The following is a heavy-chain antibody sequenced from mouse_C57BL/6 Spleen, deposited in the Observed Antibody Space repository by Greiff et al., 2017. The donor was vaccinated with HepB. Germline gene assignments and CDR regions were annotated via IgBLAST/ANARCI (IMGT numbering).Heavy chain of an antibody. Sequence: VQLQQSGAELARPGASVKMSCKASGYTFTSYTMHWVKQRPGQGLEWIGYINPSSGYTKYNQKFKDKATLTADKSTSTAYMQLGSLTSEDSAVYYCARSHKGYFDVWGTGTTVTVSS. CDR1: GYTFTSYT. CDR2: INPSSGYT. CDR3: ARSHKGYFDV. V-gene: IGHV1-4*01. J-gene: IGHJ1*03.